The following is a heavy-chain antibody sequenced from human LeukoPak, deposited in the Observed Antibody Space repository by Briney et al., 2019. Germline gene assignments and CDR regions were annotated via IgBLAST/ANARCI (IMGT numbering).Heavy chain of an antibody. CDR2: IHYNGNT. J-gene: IGHJ5*02. CDR3: GGEVAAAGGFRGGFAP. Sequence: SETLSLTCTVSGGSISSYYWTWIRQPPGKGLEWIGYIHYNGNTKYNPSLKSQVTISVDKSKNNVSLKVSSVAAADTAVYYCGGEVAAAGGFRGGFAPGGQGTLVTVSS. CDR1: GGSISSYY. D-gene: IGHD6-13*01. V-gene: IGHV4-59*12.